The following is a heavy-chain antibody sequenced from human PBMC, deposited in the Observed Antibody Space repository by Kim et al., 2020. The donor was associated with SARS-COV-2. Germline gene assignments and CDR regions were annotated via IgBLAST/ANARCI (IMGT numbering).Heavy chain of an antibody. D-gene: IGHD6-19*01. J-gene: IGHJ4*02. CDR1: GGSFSVYR. CDR3: ARQVAGWDRRFDY. Sequence: SETLSLICTVSGGSFSVYRWSWVRQAAGKGLEWIGRIYVDGSTNYNPSLKSRVTMSVDTSENQMSLRLSSVTAADTAMYYCARQVAGWDRRFDYWGQGILVTVSS. V-gene: IGHV4-4*07. CDR2: IYVDGST.